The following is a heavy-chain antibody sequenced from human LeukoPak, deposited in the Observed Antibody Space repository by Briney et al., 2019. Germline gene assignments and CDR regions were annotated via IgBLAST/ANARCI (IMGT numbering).Heavy chain of an antibody. CDR1: GGSFSGYY. CDR2: INHSGST. CDR3: ARDWPPISSSSDFNWFDP. V-gene: IGHV4-34*01. J-gene: IGHJ5*02. D-gene: IGHD6-6*01. Sequence: SETLSLTCAVYGGSFSGYYRSWIRQPPGKGLEWIGEINHSGSTNYNPSLKSRVTISVDTSKNQFSLKLSSVTAADTAVYYCARDWPPISSSSDFNWFDPWGQGTLVTVSS.